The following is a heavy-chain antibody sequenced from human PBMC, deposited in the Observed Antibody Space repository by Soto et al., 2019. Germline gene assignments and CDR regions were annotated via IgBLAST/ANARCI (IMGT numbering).Heavy chain of an antibody. V-gene: IGHV3-15*01. J-gene: IGHJ4*02. CDR3: TTDGFTILRVVS. Sequence: GGSLRLAWAASGFTFSNAWMSWVRPAPGKGLEWVGRIKSKTDGGTTDYAAPGKGRFTISRDDSKNTLYLQMNSLKTEAAAVYYCTTDGFTILRVVSWGQGTLVTVSS. CDR1: GFTFSNAW. CDR2: IKSKTDGGTT. D-gene: IGHD3-3*01.